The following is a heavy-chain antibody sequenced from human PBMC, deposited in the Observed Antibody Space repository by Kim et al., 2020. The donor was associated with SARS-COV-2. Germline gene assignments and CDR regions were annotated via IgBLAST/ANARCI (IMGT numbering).Heavy chain of an antibody. CDR3: TRGPGSTSD. CDR2: INHSGST. J-gene: IGHJ4*02. CDR1: GGSFSTYY. D-gene: IGHD2-2*01. Sequence: SETLSLTCAIYGGSFSTYYWSWIRQTPGKGLEWIGEINHSGSTNYNPSLKSRVTISIDTSKNQFSLRLSSVTAADTAVYYCTRGPGSTSDWGQGIQVTVSS. V-gene: IGHV4-34*01.